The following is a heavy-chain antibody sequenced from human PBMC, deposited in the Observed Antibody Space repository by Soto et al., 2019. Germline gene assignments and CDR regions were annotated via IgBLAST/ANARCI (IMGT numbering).Heavy chain of an antibody. D-gene: IGHD2-2*01. V-gene: IGHV3-21*01. Sequence: PGGSLRLSCVASGFTFSSYTMNWVRQAPGKGLEWVSSISSSSSYIYYADSVKGRFTISRDNAKNSLYLQMNSLRAEDTAVYYCARSIPGAMILYYYGMDVWGQGTTVTVSS. CDR3: ARSIPGAMILYYYGMDV. CDR2: ISSSSSYI. J-gene: IGHJ6*02. CDR1: GFTFSSYT.